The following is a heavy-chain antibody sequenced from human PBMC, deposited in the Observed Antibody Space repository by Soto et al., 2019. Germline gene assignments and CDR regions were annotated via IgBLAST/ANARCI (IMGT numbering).Heavy chain of an antibody. CDR3: ARAVFGVVKYYYYGMDV. J-gene: IGHJ6*02. V-gene: IGHV4-31*03. CDR2: IYHSGST. D-gene: IGHD3-3*01. CDR1: GGSISSGGYY. Sequence: QVQLQESGPGLVKPSQTLSLTCTVSGGSISSGGYYWSWIRQHPGKGLEWIGYIYHSGSTYYNPSLKSRVTISVDTSKNQFSLKLSSVTAADTAVYYCARAVFGVVKYYYYGMDVWGQGTTVTVSS.